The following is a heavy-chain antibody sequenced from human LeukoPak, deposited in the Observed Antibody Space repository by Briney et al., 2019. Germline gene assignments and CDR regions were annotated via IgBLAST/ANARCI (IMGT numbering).Heavy chain of an antibody. J-gene: IGHJ4*02. CDR2: ISSSSSYI. CDR1: GFTFSSYS. D-gene: IGHD4-17*01. V-gene: IGHV3-21*04. Sequence: GGSLRLSCAASGFTFSSYSMNRVRQAPGKGLEWVSSISSSSSYIYYADSVKGRFTISRDNSKNTLFLQMNSLRADDTAVYYCARAMNGDSYFDYWGQGTLVTVSS. CDR3: ARAMNGDSYFDY.